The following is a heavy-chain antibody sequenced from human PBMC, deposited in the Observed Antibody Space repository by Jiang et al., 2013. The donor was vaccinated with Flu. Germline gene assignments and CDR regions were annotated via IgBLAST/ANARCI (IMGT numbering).Heavy chain of an antibody. J-gene: IGHJ6*02. V-gene: IGHV4-39*01. CDR3: ARLRTTGTAVHYYGMDV. CDR2: IYYSGST. D-gene: IGHD1-1*01. Sequence: PGLVKPSETLSLTCTVSGGSISSSSYYWGWIRQPPGKGLEWIGSIYYSGSTYYNPSLKSRVTISVDTSKNQFSLKLSSVTAADTAVYYCARLRTTGTAVHYYGMDVWGQGTTVTVSS. CDR1: GGSISSSSYY.